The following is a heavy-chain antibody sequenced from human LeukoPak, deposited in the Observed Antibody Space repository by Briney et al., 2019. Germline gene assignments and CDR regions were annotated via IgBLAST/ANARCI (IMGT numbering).Heavy chain of an antibody. CDR2: ISGSSGNT. D-gene: IGHD1-14*01. J-gene: IGHJ4*02. Sequence: GALRLSCAASGFTFSSYSMNWVRQAPGKGLEWVSAISGSSGNTYYADSVKGRFTISRDNSKNTLYLQMNSLRAEDTALYYCAKPAKTDYADYWGQGTLVTVSS. CDR1: GFTFSSYS. V-gene: IGHV3-23*01. CDR3: AKPAKTDYADY.